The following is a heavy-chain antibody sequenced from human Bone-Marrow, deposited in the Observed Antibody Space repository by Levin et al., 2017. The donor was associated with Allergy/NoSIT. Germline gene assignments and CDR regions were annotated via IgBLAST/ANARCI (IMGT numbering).Heavy chain of an antibody. V-gene: IGHV4-59*01. CDR3: ARGVNILTAYPRLDY. D-gene: IGHD3-9*01. CDR2: IYYSGST. Sequence: PSETLSLTCTVSGGSINTYYWSWIRQPPGRGLEWIGYIYYSGSTNYNPSLKSRVTISLDTSKNQFSLELRSVTAADTAVYYCARGVNILTAYPRLDYWGQGTLVTVSS. J-gene: IGHJ4*02. CDR1: GGSINTYY.